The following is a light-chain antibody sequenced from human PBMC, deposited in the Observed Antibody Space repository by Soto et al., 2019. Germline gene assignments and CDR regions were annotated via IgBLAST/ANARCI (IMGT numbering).Light chain of an antibody. J-gene: IGLJ3*02. CDR3: CSYTSSSTWV. CDR1: SSDVGDYKY. Sequence: QSALTQPASVSVSPGQSITISCTGTSSDVGDYKYVSWYQQHPGKAPKLMIYEVTNRPSGVSNRFSGSKSANTASLTISGLQAEDEADYYCCSYTSSSTWVFGGGTKLTVL. V-gene: IGLV2-14*01. CDR2: EVT.